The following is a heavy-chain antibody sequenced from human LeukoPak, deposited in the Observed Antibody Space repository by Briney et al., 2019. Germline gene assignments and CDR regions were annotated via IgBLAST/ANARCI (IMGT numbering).Heavy chain of an antibody. CDR2: ISSSGSTI. Sequence: PGGSLRLSCIVSGFTFSSYEMNWVRQVPGKGLEWLSYISSSGSTIYYADSVKGRFTMSRDNAKNSLYLQMNSLRVEDTALYYCARDWRGGTDYWGQGTLVTVS. CDR3: ARDWRGGTDY. J-gene: IGHJ4*02. V-gene: IGHV3-48*03. CDR1: GFTFSSYE. D-gene: IGHD2-15*01.